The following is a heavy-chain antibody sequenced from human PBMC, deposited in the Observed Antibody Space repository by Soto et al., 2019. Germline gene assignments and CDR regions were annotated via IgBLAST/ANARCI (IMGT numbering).Heavy chain of an antibody. CDR2: ISGSGGST. CDR3: AKSLVEEKYYYGSGSYYFPYYYGMDV. CDR1: GFTFSSYA. Sequence: GGSLRLSCAASGFTFSSYAMSWVRQAPGKGLEWVSAISGSGGSTYYADSVKGRFTISRDNSKNTLYLQMNSLRAEDTAVYYCAKSLVEEKYYYGSGSYYFPYYYGMDVWGQGTTVTVSS. J-gene: IGHJ6*02. V-gene: IGHV3-23*01. D-gene: IGHD3-10*01.